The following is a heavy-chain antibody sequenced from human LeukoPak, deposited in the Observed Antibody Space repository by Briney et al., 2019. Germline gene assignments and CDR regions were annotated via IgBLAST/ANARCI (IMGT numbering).Heavy chain of an antibody. V-gene: IGHV3-23*01. CDR1: GFTFSSYG. Sequence: GGSLRLSCTAPGFTFSSYGMNWVRQAPGKGLEWVSGITGRGEHIFYAGSVKGRFTISRDNSKNTLYLQMNSLRAEDTAVYYCAREHSGYDFPGRDYYYMDVWGKGTTVTVSS. CDR3: AREHSGYDFPGRDYYYMDV. CDR2: ITGRGEHI. D-gene: IGHD5-12*01. J-gene: IGHJ6*03.